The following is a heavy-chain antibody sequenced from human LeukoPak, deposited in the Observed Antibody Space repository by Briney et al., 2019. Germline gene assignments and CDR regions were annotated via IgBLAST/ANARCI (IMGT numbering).Heavy chain of an antibody. J-gene: IGHJ3*02. CDR3: ARWPVLTGPRGAFDI. Sequence: GESLEISCEGSGYRFTCYWIGWVRQVSGRGLEWMGIIYPADSDTRYSPSFQGLVTISADKSINTAYLQWSSLKASDSAIYYCARWPVLTGPRGAFDIWGQGTKVAVFS. CDR2: IYPADSDT. CDR1: GYRFTCYW. V-gene: IGHV5-51*01.